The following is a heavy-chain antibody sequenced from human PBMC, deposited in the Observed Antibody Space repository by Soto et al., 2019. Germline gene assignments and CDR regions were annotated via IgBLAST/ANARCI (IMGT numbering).Heavy chain of an antibody. D-gene: IGHD3-3*01. Sequence: ETLSLTCAVYGGSFSGYYWSWIRQPPGKGLEWIGEIDHSGYTNYNPSLKSRVTISVDTSKNQFSLRLTSVTAADTAVYYCARVRDWLDPWGQGTLVTVSS. V-gene: IGHV4-34*01. J-gene: IGHJ5*02. CDR1: GGSFSGYY. CDR3: ARVRDWLDP. CDR2: IDHSGYT.